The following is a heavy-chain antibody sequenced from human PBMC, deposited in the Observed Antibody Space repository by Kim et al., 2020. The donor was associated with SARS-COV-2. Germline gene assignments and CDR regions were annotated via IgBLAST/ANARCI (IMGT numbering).Heavy chain of an antibody. CDR3: AKSPVLPYAIDI. D-gene: IGHD2-8*01. V-gene: IGHV3-23*01. J-gene: IGHJ3*02. Sequence: YADSVKGRFTLSRDNAKNTLYLQRNSLRAEDTAVYYGAKSPVLPYAIDIWGQGTMVTVSS.